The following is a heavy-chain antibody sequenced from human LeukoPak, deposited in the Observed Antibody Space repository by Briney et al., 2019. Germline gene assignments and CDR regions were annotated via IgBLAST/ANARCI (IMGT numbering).Heavy chain of an antibody. D-gene: IGHD3-22*01. CDR2: TIPIFGTA. V-gene: IGHV1-69*05. CDR1: GATFSSYA. J-gene: IGHJ3*02. Sequence: ASVKVSCKASGATFSSYAISWVRQAPGQGLEWMGGTIPIFGTANYAQKFQGRVTITTDESTSTAYMELSSLRSEDTAVYYCASTYDSSGYYYMDAFDIWGQGTMVTVSS. CDR3: ASTYDSSGYYYMDAFDI.